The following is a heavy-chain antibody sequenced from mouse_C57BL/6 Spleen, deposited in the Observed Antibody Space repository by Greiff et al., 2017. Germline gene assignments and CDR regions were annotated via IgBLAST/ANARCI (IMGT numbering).Heavy chain of an antibody. D-gene: IGHD1-1*01. V-gene: IGHV1-54*01. CDR2: INPGSGGT. J-gene: IGHJ3*01. CDR3: AREDYGNPFAY. Sequence: VQRVESGAELVRPGTSVKVSCKASGYAFTNYLIEWVKQRPGQGLEWIGVINPGSGGTNYNEKFKGKATLTTDKSSSTAYMQLSSLTSEDSAVYFCAREDYGNPFAYWGQGTLVTVSA. CDR1: GYAFTNYL.